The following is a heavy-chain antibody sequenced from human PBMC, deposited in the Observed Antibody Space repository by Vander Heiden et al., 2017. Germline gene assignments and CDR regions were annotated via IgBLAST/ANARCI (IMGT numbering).Heavy chain of an antibody. CDR3: TTVFTFNWFDP. Sequence: EVQLVESGGGLVKPGGSLRLSCAASGFTCSNAWMNRVRQAPGKGLEWVGRMKSRSDGGTTDYAAPVKGRFTISRDDSKNTLYLQMNSLKTEDTVVYYCTTVFTFNWFDPWGQGTLVTVSS. CDR2: MKSRSDGGTT. D-gene: IGHD3-10*02. V-gene: IGHV3-15*07. J-gene: IGHJ5*02. CDR1: GFTCSNAW.